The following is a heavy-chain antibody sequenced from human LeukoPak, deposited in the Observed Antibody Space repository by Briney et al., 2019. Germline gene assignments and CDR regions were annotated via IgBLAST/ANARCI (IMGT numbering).Heavy chain of an antibody. CDR2: INAYNGNP. V-gene: IGHV1-18*01. D-gene: IGHD3-10*01. CDR3: ARGSSVYDY. J-gene: IGHJ4*02. Sequence: GASVKVSCKASGGTFSSYAISWVRQAPGQGLEWMGWINAYNGNPHYAQKLQGRVTMTTDTSTDTAYMELRSLRSDDTAVYYCARGSSVYDYWGQGTLVTVSS. CDR1: GGTFSSYA.